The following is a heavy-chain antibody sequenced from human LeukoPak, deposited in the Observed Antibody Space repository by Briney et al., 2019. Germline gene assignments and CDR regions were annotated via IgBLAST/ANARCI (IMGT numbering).Heavy chain of an antibody. Sequence: GESLKISCKGSGYSFTSYWIGWVRQMPGKGLEWMGIIYPGDSDTRYSPSFQGQVTISADKSISTAYLQWSSLKASDTAMYYCASSSRILRQAFDIWGQGTMVTVSS. CDR2: IYPGDSDT. CDR3: ASSSRILRQAFDI. D-gene: IGHD2-15*01. CDR1: GYSFTSYW. J-gene: IGHJ3*02. V-gene: IGHV5-51*01.